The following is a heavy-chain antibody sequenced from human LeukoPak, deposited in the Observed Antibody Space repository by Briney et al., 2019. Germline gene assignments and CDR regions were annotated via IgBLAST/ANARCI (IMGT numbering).Heavy chain of an antibody. J-gene: IGHJ4*02. CDR1: GFTFSSYW. CDR3: AREHPYYYDSSGTALMAEIKYYFDY. Sequence: GGSLRLSCAASGFTFSSYWMSWVRQAPGKGLEWVANIKQDGSEKYYVDSVKGRFTISRDNAKNSLYLQMNSLRAEDTGVYYCAREHPYYYDSSGTALMAEIKYYFDYWGQGTLVTVSS. D-gene: IGHD3-22*01. CDR2: IKQDGSEK. V-gene: IGHV3-7*01.